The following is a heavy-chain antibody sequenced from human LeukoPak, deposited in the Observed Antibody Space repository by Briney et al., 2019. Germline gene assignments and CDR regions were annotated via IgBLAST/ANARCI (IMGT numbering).Heavy chain of an antibody. CDR1: GGSFSGYY. CDR2: INHSGST. V-gene: IGHV4-34*01. D-gene: IGHD6-19*01. CDR3: ARGSSGWTYGAFDI. Sequence: PSETLSLTCAVYGGSFSGYYWSWIRQPPGKGLEWIGEINHSGSTNYNPSLKSRVTISVDTSKNQFSLKLSSVTAADTAVYYCARGSSGWTYGAFDIWGQGTMVTVSS. J-gene: IGHJ3*02.